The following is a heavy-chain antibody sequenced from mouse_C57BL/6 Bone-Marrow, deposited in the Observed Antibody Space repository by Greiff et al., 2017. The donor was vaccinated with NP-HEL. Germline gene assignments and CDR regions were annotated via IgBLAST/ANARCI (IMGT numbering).Heavy chain of an antibody. V-gene: IGHV1-74*01. CDR3: AKGVPEGIGAMDY. CDR2: IHPSDSDT. Sequence: QVQLQQPGAELVQPGASVKVSCKASGYTFTSYWMHWVQQRPGQGLEWIGRIHPSDSDTNYNQKFKGKATLTVDKSSCTAYMQLSSLTSEDSAVYYCAKGVPEGIGAMDYWGQGTSVTVSS. J-gene: IGHJ4*01. CDR1: GYTFTSYW. D-gene: IGHD2-14*01.